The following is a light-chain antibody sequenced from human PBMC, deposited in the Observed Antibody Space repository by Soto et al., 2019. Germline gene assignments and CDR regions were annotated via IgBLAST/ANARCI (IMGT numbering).Light chain of an antibody. Sequence: EIVLTQSPGTLSLSPGERATLSCRASQSVSSGYLAWYQQKPGQSPRLLIYGASTRATGIPDRFSGSGPGTDFILTITRLEPEESAVYYCQQFRTFAPGTKVEIK. V-gene: IGKV3-20*01. J-gene: IGKJ3*01. CDR2: GAS. CDR3: QQFRT. CDR1: QSVSSGY.